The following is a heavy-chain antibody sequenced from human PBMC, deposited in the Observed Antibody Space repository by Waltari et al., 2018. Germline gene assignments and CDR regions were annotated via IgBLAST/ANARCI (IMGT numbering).Heavy chain of an antibody. D-gene: IGHD3-22*01. Sequence: EVQLVQSGAAVKKPGATVKISCKVSGYTFTDYYMHWVQQTPGKGLEWMGLVVPEEGETIYAEKFQGRVTITADTSTDTADMELSSLRSEDTAVYYCATMGDYDSSGPCEYWGQGTLVTVSS. CDR2: VVPEEGET. J-gene: IGHJ4*02. CDR1: GYTFTDYY. CDR3: ATMGDYDSSGPCEY. V-gene: IGHV1-69-2*01.